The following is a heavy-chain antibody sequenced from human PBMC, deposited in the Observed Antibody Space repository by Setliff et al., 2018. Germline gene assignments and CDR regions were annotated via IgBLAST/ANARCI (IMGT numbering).Heavy chain of an antibody. D-gene: IGHD3-10*01. Sequence: PGGSLRLSCAASEFTFSDYGMHWVRQAPGKGLEWVAFIRYDGTNEYYADSVKGRFTISRDNSKNTLYLQMNSLRPEDTSVYYCAKDKGKFGESCDYWGLGALVTVSS. CDR3: AKDKGKFGESCDY. CDR2: IRYDGTNE. V-gene: IGHV3-30*02. J-gene: IGHJ4*02. CDR1: EFTFSDYG.